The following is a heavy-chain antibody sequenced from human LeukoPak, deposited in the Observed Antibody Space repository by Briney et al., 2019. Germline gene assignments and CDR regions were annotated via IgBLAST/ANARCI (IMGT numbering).Heavy chain of an antibody. D-gene: IGHD7-27*01. CDR2: IIPILGIA. J-gene: IGHJ4*02. V-gene: IGHV1-69*02. CDR3: ARFRNWGLAGY. Sequence: SVKVSCKAAGGTFSSYTISWVRQAPGQGLEWMGRIIPILGIANYAQKFQGRVTITADKSTSTAYMELSSLRSEDTAVYYCARFRNWGLAGYWGQGTLVTVSS. CDR1: GGTFSSYT.